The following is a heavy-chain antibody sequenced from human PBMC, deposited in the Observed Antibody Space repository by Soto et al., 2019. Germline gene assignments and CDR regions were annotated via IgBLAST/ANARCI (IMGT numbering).Heavy chain of an antibody. J-gene: IGHJ4*02. D-gene: IGHD3-10*01. CDR3: ATSYGSGYRAFDF. V-gene: IGHV1-69*04. Sequence: QVQLVQSGADVKRPGSSVQVSCKASGDTFNFYSINWVRQAPGLGLEWMGRVNPILSMSNYAQRFQGRVTMTADKSTSTAYMELSGLRSEDTAIYYCATSYGSGYRAFDFWGQGALVTGSS. CDR1: GDTFNFYS. CDR2: VNPILSMS.